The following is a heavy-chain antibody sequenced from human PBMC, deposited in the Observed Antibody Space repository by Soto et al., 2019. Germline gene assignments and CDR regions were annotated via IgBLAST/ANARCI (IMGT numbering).Heavy chain of an antibody. D-gene: IGHD3-22*01. J-gene: IGHJ5*02. Sequence: DSLKISCKGSAYTFTSYWISWVRQMPGKGLEWMGRIEPSDSYTNYSPSLQGHVTISVDKSVSTAYLHWGSLKASDTAMYYGARGGDDDSWFARWGQGTLVIFS. CDR1: AYTFTSYW. CDR2: IEPSDSYT. CDR3: ARGGDDDSWFAR. V-gene: IGHV5-10-1*01.